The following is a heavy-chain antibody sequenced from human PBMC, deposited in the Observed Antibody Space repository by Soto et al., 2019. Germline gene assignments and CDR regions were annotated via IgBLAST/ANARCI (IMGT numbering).Heavy chain of an antibody. D-gene: IGHD2-21*02. Sequence: QMQLVESGGGVVQPGRSLRLSCAASGFTFSSYAMHWVRQAPGKGLEWVAVIWYDGSNKYYVDSVKGRFTISRDNSKNTLYLQMKSLRAEDTAVYYCARDDLTVTAEGVFDYWGQGTLVTVSS. CDR2: IWYDGSNK. V-gene: IGHV3-33*01. CDR1: GFTFSSYA. CDR3: ARDDLTVTAEGVFDY. J-gene: IGHJ4*02.